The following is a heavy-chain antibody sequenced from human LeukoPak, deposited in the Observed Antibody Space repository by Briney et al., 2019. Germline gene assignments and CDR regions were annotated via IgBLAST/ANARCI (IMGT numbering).Heavy chain of an antibody. CDR2: IIPIFGTA. V-gene: IGHV1-69*01. D-gene: IGHD2-2*01. CDR3: ARSFRAIRNYCSSTSCYVSWFDP. Sequence: SVNVSCKASVGTFSSYAISWVRQAPGQGLEWMGGIIPIFGTANYAQKFQGRVTITADESTSTDYMELSSLRSEDTAVYYCARSFRAIRNYCSSTSCYVSWFDPWGQGTLVTVSS. CDR1: VGTFSSYA. J-gene: IGHJ5*02.